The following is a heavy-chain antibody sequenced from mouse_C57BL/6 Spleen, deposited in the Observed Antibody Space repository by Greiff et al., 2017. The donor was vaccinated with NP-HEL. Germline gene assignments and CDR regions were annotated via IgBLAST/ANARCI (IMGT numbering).Heavy chain of an antibody. Sequence: VQLQESGAELVKPGASVKISCKASGYAFSSYWMNWVKQRPGKGLEWIGQIYPGDGDTNYNGKFKGKATLTADKSSSTAYMQLSSLTSEDSAVYFCARYGYYGSSYYDYWGQGTTLTVSS. J-gene: IGHJ2*01. D-gene: IGHD1-1*01. CDR1: GYAFSSYW. CDR2: IYPGDGDT. V-gene: IGHV1-80*01. CDR3: ARYGYYGSSYYDY.